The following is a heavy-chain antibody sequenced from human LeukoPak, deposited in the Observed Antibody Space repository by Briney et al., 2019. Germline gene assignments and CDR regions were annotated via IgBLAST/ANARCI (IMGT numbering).Heavy chain of an antibody. Sequence: SGPTLAKPTQTLSLTCTFSGFSLSTSGVGVGWIRQPPGKALEWLALIYWDDDKRYSPSLKSRLTITKDTSKNQVVLTMTNMDPVDTATYYCARAREDGYDNMNAFDIWGQGTMVTVSS. CDR2: IYWDDDK. V-gene: IGHV2-5*02. CDR1: GFSLSTSGVG. J-gene: IGHJ3*02. D-gene: IGHD5-12*01. CDR3: ARAREDGYDNMNAFDI.